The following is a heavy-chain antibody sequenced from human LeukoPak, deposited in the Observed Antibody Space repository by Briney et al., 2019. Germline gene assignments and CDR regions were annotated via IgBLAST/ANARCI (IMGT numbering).Heavy chain of an antibody. CDR1: GFTFSSYA. D-gene: IGHD2-15*01. V-gene: IGHV3-23*01. J-gene: IGHJ4*02. CDR3: AKVSGVRYCSGGSCYSGFDY. Sequence: GGSLRLSCAASGFTFSSYAMSWVRQAPGKGLEGVSAISGSGGSTYYADSVKGRFTISRENSKNTLYLKMKSLRDEDTAVYYCAKVSGVRYCSGGSCYSGFDYWGQGTLVTVSS. CDR2: ISGSGGST.